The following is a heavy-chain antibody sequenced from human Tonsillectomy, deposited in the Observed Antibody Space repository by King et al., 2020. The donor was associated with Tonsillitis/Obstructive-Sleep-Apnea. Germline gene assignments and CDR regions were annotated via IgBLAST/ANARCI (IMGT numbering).Heavy chain of an antibody. CDR2: ISRSGTTI. D-gene: IGHD5-12*01. CDR3: ARGTGYVTWD. Sequence: VQLVESGGGLVQPGGSLRLSCAASGFTFSNYDMTWVRQAPGKGLEWISYISRSGTTIYYADSVKGRFTISRDNAKNSLFLQMNSLRAEDTAVYYSARGTGYVTWDGGQGTLVTVSS. J-gene: IGHJ4*02. CDR1: GFTFSNYD. V-gene: IGHV3-48*03.